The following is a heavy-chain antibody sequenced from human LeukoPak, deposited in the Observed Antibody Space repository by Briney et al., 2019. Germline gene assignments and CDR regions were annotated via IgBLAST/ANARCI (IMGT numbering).Heavy chain of an antibody. J-gene: IGHJ6*02. CDR2: INPNSGGT. Sequence: ASVKVSCKASGGTFMRHSISWVRQAPGQGLEWMGWINPNSGGTNYAQKFQGWVTMTRDTSISTAYMELSRLRSDDTAVYYCARNWLSSTGTGPIDYYYGMDVWGQGTTVTVSS. D-gene: IGHD1-7*01. CDR1: GGTFMRHS. CDR3: ARNWLSSTGTGPIDYYYGMDV. V-gene: IGHV1-2*04.